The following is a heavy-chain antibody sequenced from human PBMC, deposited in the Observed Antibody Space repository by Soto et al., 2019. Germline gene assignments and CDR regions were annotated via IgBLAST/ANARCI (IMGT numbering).Heavy chain of an antibody. CDR2: MNPNSGNT. V-gene: IGHV1-8*01. Sequence: QVQLVQSGAEVKKPGASVKVSCKASGYTFTSYDINWVRQATGQGLEWMGWMNPNSGNTGFAQKFQGRVTMTRNTSISTAYMELSSLRSEDTAVYYCASGGDYYGSGSSYFDYWGQGILLTVSS. J-gene: IGHJ4*02. CDR1: GYTFTSYD. CDR3: ASGGDYYGSGSSYFDY. D-gene: IGHD3-10*01.